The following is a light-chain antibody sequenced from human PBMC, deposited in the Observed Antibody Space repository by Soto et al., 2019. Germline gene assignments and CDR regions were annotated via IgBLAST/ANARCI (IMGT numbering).Light chain of an antibody. J-gene: IGLJ3*02. Sequence: QSVLTQPPSVSEAPRQRVTISCSGSSSNVGSNAVNWYQQLPGKAPKLLIYYDDLLPSGVSDRFSGSKSGTSASLAISGLQSEDEADYYCAAWDDSLNGWVFGGGTKVTVL. V-gene: IGLV1-36*01. CDR1: SSNVGSNA. CDR3: AAWDDSLNGWV. CDR2: YDD.